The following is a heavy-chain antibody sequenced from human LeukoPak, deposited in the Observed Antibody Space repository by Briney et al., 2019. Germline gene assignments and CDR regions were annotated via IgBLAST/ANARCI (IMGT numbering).Heavy chain of an antibody. D-gene: IGHD4-17*01. CDR1: GGSISSYY. V-gene: IGHV4-59*01. CDR2: IYYSGST. J-gene: IGHJ4*02. Sequence: SETLSLTCTVSGGSISSYYWSWIRQPPGKGLEWIGYIYYSGSTSYNPSLKSRVTISVDTSKNQFSLKLSSVTAADTAVYYCARAFYGDFDYWGQGTLVTVSS. CDR3: ARAFYGDFDY.